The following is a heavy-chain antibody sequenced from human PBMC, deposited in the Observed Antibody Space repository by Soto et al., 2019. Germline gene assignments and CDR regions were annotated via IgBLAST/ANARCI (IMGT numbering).Heavy chain of an antibody. CDR1: GGSISSGGYY. Sequence: SETLSLTCTVSGGSISSGGYYWSWIRQHPGKGLEWIGYIYYSGSTYYNPSLKSRVTISVDTSKNQFSLKLSSVTAADTAVYYCARGRGFTIFGVVSFDYWGQGTLVTV. CDR3: ARGRGFTIFGVVSFDY. CDR2: IYYSGST. V-gene: IGHV4-31*03. D-gene: IGHD3-3*01. J-gene: IGHJ4*02.